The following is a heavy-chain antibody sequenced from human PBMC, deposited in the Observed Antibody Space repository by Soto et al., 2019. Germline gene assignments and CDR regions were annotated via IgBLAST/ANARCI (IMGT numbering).Heavy chain of an antibody. J-gene: IGHJ5*02. CDR3: ARGIATGQLEP. V-gene: IGHV1-3*01. D-gene: IGHD2-15*01. CDR2: INPDNGNT. Sequence: SVKVSCKASGYTFTRYTMNWVRQAPGQRLEWMGWINPDNGNTKSSQKFQDRVIITRDTSASTAYMDLSSLRSEDTAVYYCARGIATGQLEPWGQRTLISVSS. CDR1: GYTFTRYT.